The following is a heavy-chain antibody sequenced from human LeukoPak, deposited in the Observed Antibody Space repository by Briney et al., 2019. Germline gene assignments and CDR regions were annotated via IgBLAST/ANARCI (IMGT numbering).Heavy chain of an antibody. J-gene: IGHJ3*02. V-gene: IGHV3-7*03. D-gene: IGHD3-22*01. CDR2: IKQDGSVK. CDR1: GFTFSNFW. Sequence: GGSLRLSCAASGFTFSNFWMNWVRQAPGKGLEWVANIKQDGSVKHYVDSVKGRFTISRDNTKNSLYLQMNSLRAEDTAVYYCAKGRITMIVPGDAFDIWGQGTMVTVSS. CDR3: AKGRITMIVPGDAFDI.